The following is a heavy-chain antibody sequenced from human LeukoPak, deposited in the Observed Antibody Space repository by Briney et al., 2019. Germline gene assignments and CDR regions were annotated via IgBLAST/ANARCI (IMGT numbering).Heavy chain of an antibody. CDR3: ARDSSGWYFDY. CDR1: GYTLSELS. V-gene: IGHV4-38-2*02. J-gene: IGHJ4*02. D-gene: IGHD6-19*01. CDR2: IYYSGST. Sequence: SCKVSGYTLSELSIHWVRQAPGKGLEWIGSIYYSGSTNYNPSLKSRVTISVDTSKNQFSLKLSSVTAADTAVYYCARDSSGWYFDYWGQGTLVTVSS.